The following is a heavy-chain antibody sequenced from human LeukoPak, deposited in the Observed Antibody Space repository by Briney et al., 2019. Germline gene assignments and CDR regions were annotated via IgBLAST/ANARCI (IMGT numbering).Heavy chain of an antibody. CDR3: ATDYGGNSAMDY. Sequence: VASVKVSCKASGGTFSSYAISWVRQAPGQGLEWMGGIIPIFGTANYAQKFRGRVTITADESTSTAYMELSSLRSEDTAVYYCATDYGGNSAMDYWGQGTLVTVSS. D-gene: IGHD4-23*01. J-gene: IGHJ4*02. V-gene: IGHV1-69*01. CDR2: IIPIFGTA. CDR1: GGTFSSYA.